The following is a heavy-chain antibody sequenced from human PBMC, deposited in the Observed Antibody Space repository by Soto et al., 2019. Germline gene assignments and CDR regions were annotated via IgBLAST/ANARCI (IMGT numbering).Heavy chain of an antibody. Sequence: EVQLLESGGGLVQPGGSLRLYCAASGFTFSSYAMSWVRQAPGKGLEWVSAISGTGGTTYYADSVKGRFTISRDNSRNTLHLQMNSLRAEDTAIYYCAKFFVETGGSSGWPWSFHFWGQGTLVIVSS. CDR3: AKFFVETGGSSGWPWSFHF. CDR1: GFTFSSYA. V-gene: IGHV3-23*01. CDR2: ISGTGGTT. D-gene: IGHD6-25*01. J-gene: IGHJ4*02.